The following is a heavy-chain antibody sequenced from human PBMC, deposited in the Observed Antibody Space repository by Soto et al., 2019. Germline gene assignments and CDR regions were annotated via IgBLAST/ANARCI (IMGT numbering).Heavy chain of an antibody. CDR3: ARERVVVVAATAGWFDP. J-gene: IGHJ5*02. V-gene: IGHV4-31*03. CDR1: GGSISSGGYY. Sequence: SETLSLTCTVSGGSISSGGYYWSWIRQHPGKGLEWIGYIYYSGSTYYNPSLKSRVTISADTSKNQFSLKLSSVTAADTAVYYCARERVVVVAATAGWFDPWGQGTLVTVSS. CDR2: IYYSGST. D-gene: IGHD2-15*01.